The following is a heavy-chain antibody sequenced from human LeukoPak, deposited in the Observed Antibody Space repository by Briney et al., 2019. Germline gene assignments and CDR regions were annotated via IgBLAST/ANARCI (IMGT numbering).Heavy chain of an antibody. J-gene: IGHJ4*02. V-gene: IGHV1-2*02. D-gene: IGHD3-10*01. Sequence: ASVKVSCKASGYTFTGYYMHWVRQAPGQGLEWMGWINLNSGGTNYAQQFQGRVTMTRETSMAYMELSRLRSDDTAVYYCARGSGRFGEYDFDYWGQGTLVTVSS. CDR2: INLNSGGT. CDR1: GYTFTGYY. CDR3: ARGSGRFGEYDFDY.